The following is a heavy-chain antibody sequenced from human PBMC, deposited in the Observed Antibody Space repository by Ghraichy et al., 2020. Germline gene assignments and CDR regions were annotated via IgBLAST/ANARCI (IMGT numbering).Heavy chain of an antibody. Sequence: SETLSLTCTVSGGSISSYYWSWIRQPAGKGLEWIGRIYTSGSTNYNPSLKSRVTMSVDTSKNQFSLKLSSVTAADTAVYYCARDPEHKSSYWYFDLWGRGTLVTVSS. CDR3: ARDPEHKSSYWYFDL. CDR1: GGSISSYY. CDR2: IYTSGST. D-gene: IGHD2-21*01. V-gene: IGHV4-4*07. J-gene: IGHJ2*01.